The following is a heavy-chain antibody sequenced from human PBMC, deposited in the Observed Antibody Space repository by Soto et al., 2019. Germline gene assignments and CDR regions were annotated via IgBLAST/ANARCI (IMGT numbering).Heavy chain of an antibody. CDR2: SNSDGSST. CDR1: GVTFSSYW. Sequence: GGSLRLSSAASGVTFSSYWMHWVRQAPGKGLLWVSSSNSDGSSTSYAASVKGRFTISRDNAKNTLYLQMNSLRAEDTAVYYCARGYDFWKPIDYWGQGTLVTVSS. D-gene: IGHD3-3*01. J-gene: IGHJ4*02. CDR3: ARGYDFWKPIDY. V-gene: IGHV3-74*01.